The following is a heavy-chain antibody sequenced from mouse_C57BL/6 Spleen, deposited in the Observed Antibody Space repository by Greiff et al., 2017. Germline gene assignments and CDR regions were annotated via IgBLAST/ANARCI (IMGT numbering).Heavy chain of an antibody. J-gene: IGHJ2*01. V-gene: IGHV5-4*01. D-gene: IGHD4-1*01. CDR3: ARARDWDVGYFDY. CDR1: GFTFSSYA. CDR2: ISDGGSYT. Sequence: EVQVVESGGGLVKPGGSLKLSCAASGFTFSSYAMSWVRQTPEKRLEWVATISDGGSYTYYPDNVKGRFTISRDNAKNNLYLQMSHLKSEDTAMYYCARARDWDVGYFDYWGQGTTLTVSS.